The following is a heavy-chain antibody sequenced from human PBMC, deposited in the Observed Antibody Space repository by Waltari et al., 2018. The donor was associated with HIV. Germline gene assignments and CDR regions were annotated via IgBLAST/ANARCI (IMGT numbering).Heavy chain of an antibody. D-gene: IGHD3-3*01. Sequence: QVTLMQSGPGLVEASHSIFLSCVISGYSVSSDTAAWNWGRQSPAGGLQWPGKTYHRSEWHHVYSVSLKGRMVINSDTEKNQFSLHLSSVTPGDTATYYCVRDSFGFDTWGEGTLVAVPP. CDR3: VRDSFGFDT. J-gene: IGHJ5*02. V-gene: IGHV6-1*01. CDR1: GYSVSSDTAA. CDR2: TYHRSEWHH.